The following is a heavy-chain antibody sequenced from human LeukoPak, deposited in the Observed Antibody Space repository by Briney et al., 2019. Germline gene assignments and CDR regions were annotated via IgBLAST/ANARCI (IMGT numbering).Heavy chain of an antibody. CDR3: ARDYQYSYYYDSSGYPPLGY. CDR2: IKGDGSET. J-gene: IGHJ4*02. CDR1: GLTFSNYW. Sequence: GGSLRLSCAVSGLTFSNYWMDWVRQAPGKGLEWVAFIKGDGSETYYVDSVRGRFTISRDNAKNSLYLQMNSLRAEDTAVYYCARDYQYSYYYDSSGYPPLGYWGQGTLVTVSS. D-gene: IGHD3-22*01. V-gene: IGHV3-7*01.